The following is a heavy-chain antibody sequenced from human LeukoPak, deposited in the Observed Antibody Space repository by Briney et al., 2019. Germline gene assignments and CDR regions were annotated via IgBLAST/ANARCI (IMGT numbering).Heavy chain of an antibody. Sequence: GGSLRLSCAAPGFTFSSYTMNWVRQAPGRGLEWVSCISSSSTYMLYADSAKGRFTISRDNAKNSLYLQMNSLRAEDTAVYYCAKGPPPPPDYRDYPLGDYYYGMDVWGQGTTVTVSS. J-gene: IGHJ6*02. CDR3: AKGPPPPPDYRDYPLGDYYYGMDV. V-gene: IGHV3-21*01. CDR1: GFTFSSYT. CDR2: ISSSSTYM. D-gene: IGHD4-17*01.